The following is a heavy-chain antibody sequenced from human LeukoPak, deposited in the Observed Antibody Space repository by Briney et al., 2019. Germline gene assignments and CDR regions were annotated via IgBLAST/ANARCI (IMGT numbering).Heavy chain of an antibody. CDR2: FDPEDGET. J-gene: IGHJ4*02. V-gene: IGHV1-24*01. CDR3: ATDPSPNYYDSSGYYWPKIDY. Sequence: ASVKVSCKVSGYTLTELSMHWVRQAPGKGLEWMGGFDPEDGETIYAQKFQGRVTMTEDTFTDTAYMELSSLRSEDTAVYYCATDPSPNYYDSSGYYWPKIDYWGQGTLVTVSS. D-gene: IGHD3-22*01. CDR1: GYTLTELS.